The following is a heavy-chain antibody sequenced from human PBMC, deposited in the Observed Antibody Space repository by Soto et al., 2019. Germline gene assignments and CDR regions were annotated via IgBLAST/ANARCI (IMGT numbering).Heavy chain of an antibody. Sequence: SETLSLTCTVLGDSISTYYWSWIRQPPGKGLQWIGYIFYRGGTAYNPSLKSRVTISLDMSKKQISLKLTSVTTADTATYFCARLQLVEKVIDYWGQGTLVTVSS. J-gene: IGHJ4*02. V-gene: IGHV4-59*01. CDR2: IFYRGGT. CDR1: GDSISTYY. CDR3: ARLQLVEKVIDY. D-gene: IGHD1-1*01.